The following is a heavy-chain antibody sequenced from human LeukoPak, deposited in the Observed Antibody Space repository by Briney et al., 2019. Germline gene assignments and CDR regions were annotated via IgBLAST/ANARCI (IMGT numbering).Heavy chain of an antibody. Sequence: GGSLRLSCVASGFTFISYAMHWVRQAPGKRPERVAHISYDGSNKYYADSVKGRFTISRDNSKNTLYLQMNSMRAEDTAVYYCARVLSRGMSSGYYSPFDYWGQGTLVTVSS. J-gene: IGHJ4*02. V-gene: IGHV3-30-3*01. CDR2: ISYDGSNK. D-gene: IGHD3-22*01. CDR3: ARVLSRGMSSGYYSPFDY. CDR1: GFTFISYA.